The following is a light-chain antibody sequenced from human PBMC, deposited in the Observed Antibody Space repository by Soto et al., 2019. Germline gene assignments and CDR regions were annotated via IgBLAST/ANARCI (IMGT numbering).Light chain of an antibody. Sequence: SALTQPAAVSGSPGHSITISCTGTSSDVGTYNLVSWYLQHPGQAPKLMIYEVSKRPSGVSNRFSGSKSGNTASLTISGLQAEDEADYYCCSYAGSGTFEWVFGGGTKRTVL. CDR2: EVS. J-gene: IGLJ3*02. V-gene: IGLV2-23*02. CDR1: SSDVGTYNL. CDR3: CSYAGSGTFEWV.